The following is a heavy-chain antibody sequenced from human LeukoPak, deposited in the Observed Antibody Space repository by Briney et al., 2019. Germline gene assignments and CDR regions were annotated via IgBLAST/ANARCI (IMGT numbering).Heavy chain of an antibody. CDR2: MYNSGSA. CDR1: GGSISSGGYY. D-gene: IGHD2-15*01. J-gene: IGHJ4*02. Sequence: SETLSLTCTVSGGSISSGGYYWNWIRQHPGKGLEWIGYMYNSGSAYFNPSLKSRVTISGDTSKNQSSLKLSSVTAADTAVYYCASGGGSGSPNYWGQGFLVTVSS. V-gene: IGHV4-31*03. CDR3: ASGGGSGSPNY.